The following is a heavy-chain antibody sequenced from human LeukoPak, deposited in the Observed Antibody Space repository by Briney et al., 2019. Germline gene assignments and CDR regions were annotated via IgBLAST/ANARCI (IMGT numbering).Heavy chain of an antibody. D-gene: IGHD3-3*01. CDR3: ATTSLWSGYFNPSQ. Sequence: GGSLRLSCAASGFTVSNNYMSWVRQAPGKGLEWVSVIYSGGNTYHADSVKGRFTISRDNSKNTLYLQMNSLRAEDTAVYYCATTSLWSGYFNPSQWGQGTLVTVSS. CDR2: IYSGGNT. CDR1: GFTVSNNY. V-gene: IGHV3-53*05. J-gene: IGHJ4*02.